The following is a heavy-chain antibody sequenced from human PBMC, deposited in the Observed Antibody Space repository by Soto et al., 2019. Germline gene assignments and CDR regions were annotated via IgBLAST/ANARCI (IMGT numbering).Heavy chain of an antibody. V-gene: IGHV4-39*01. CDR2: IYYTEGT. CDR1: GGSISSSDYY. CDR3: VSAAKWELLFDY. Sequence: TLSLTCTVYGGSISSSDYYWAWIRQPPGKGLEWIGNIYYTEGTYYNPSLKSRVTISVDTSKNQVSLKLFSGTAADTAVYYCVSAAKWELLFDYWGQGTLVTVSS. D-gene: IGHD1-26*01. J-gene: IGHJ4*02.